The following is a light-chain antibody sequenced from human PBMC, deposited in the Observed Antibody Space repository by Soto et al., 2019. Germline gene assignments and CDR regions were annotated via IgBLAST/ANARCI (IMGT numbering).Light chain of an antibody. CDR2: EVS. CDR3: SSYTGSSINTVV. J-gene: IGLJ2*01. V-gene: IGLV2-14*01. CDR1: SGDIGSYNR. Sequence: QSALTQPASVSGSPGQSIIISCTGTSGDIGSYNRVSWYQQHPGKAPKPMIFEVSHRPSGVSNRFSGSKSGNTASLTISGLQAEDEADYYCSSYTGSSINTVVFGGGTKLTVL.